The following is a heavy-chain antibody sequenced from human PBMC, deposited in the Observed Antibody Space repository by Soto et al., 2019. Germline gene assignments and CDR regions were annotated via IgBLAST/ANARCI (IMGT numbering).Heavy chain of an antibody. CDR1: GGSISSGGYY. D-gene: IGHD6-13*01. J-gene: IGHJ5*02. CDR3: ASRAGYSSSWYWFDP. V-gene: IGHV4-31*03. CDR2: IYYSGST. Sequence: SETLSLTCTVSGGSISSGGYYWSWIRQHPGKGLEWIGYIYYSGSTYYNPSLKSRVTISVDTSKNQFSLKLSSVNAADTAVFYCASRAGYSSSWYWFDPWGQGTLVTVSS.